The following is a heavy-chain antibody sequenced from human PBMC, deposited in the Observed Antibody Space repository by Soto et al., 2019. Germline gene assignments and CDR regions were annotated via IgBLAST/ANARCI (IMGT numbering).Heavy chain of an antibody. CDR1: GGTFSSYA. CDR2: IIPIFGTA. Sequence: QVQLVQSGAEVKKPGSSVKVSCKASGGTFSSYAIDWVRQAPGQGLEWMGGIIPIFGTADYAQKFQGRVTITAAESTSTAYMELSSLRSEDTDVYYCARGQTGGGWGYYFDYWGQGTLVTVSS. CDR3: ARGQTGGGWGYYFDY. J-gene: IGHJ4*02. V-gene: IGHV1-69*12. D-gene: IGHD3-16*01.